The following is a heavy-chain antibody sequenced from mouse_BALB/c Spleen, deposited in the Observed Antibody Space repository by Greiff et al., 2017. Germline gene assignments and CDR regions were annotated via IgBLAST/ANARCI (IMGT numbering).Heavy chain of an antibody. Sequence: VQLQQSGPGLVQPSQSLSITCTVSGFSLTSYGVHWVRQSPGKGLEWLGVIWSGGSTDSNAAFISRLSISKDNSKSQVFFKMNSLQANDTAIYYCARKGNWDAYAMDYWGQGTSVTVSS. J-gene: IGHJ4*01. CDR1: GFSLTSYG. D-gene: IGHD4-1*01. CDR3: ARKGNWDAYAMDY. CDR2: IWSGGST. V-gene: IGHV2-2*02.